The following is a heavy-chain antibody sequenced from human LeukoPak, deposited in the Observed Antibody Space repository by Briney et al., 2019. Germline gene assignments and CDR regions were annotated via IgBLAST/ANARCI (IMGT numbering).Heavy chain of an antibody. D-gene: IGHD3-10*01. V-gene: IGHV3-30*04. CDR3: ARVEVREGYGSGNSYYYYGMDV. CDR1: GFTFSSYA. Sequence: LPGGSLRLSCAASGFTFSSYAMHWVRQAPGKGLEWVAVISYDGSNKYYADSVKGRFTISRDNPKNTLYLQMNSLRAEDTAVYYCARVEVREGYGSGNSYYYYGMDVWGKGTTVTVSS. CDR2: ISYDGSNK. J-gene: IGHJ6*04.